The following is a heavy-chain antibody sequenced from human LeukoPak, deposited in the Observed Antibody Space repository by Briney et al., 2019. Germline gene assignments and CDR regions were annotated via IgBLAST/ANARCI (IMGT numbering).Heavy chain of an antibody. Sequence: PGGSLRLSCAASGFTFSSYAMSWVRQAPGKGLEGVSAISGSGGSTYYADSVKGRFTISRDNSKNTLYLQMNSLRAEDTAVYYCAKGDYSNYEGYFDYWGQGSLVTVSS. V-gene: IGHV3-23*01. CDR2: ISGSGGST. CDR1: GFTFSSYA. D-gene: IGHD4-11*01. J-gene: IGHJ4*02. CDR3: AKGDYSNYEGYFDY.